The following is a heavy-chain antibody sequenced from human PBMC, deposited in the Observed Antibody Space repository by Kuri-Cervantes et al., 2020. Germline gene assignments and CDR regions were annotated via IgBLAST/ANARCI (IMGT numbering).Heavy chain of an antibody. V-gene: IGHV4-30-2*01. J-gene: IGHJ6*02. CDR2: IYHSGST. Sequence: SCTVSGGSISSGGYYWSWIRQPPGKGLEWIGYIYHSGSTYYNPSLKSRVTISVDRSKNQFSLKLSSVTAADTAVYYCARGYYDILTGTYGMDVWGQGTTVTVSS. CDR1: GGSISSGGYY. D-gene: IGHD3-9*01. CDR3: ARGYYDILTGTYGMDV.